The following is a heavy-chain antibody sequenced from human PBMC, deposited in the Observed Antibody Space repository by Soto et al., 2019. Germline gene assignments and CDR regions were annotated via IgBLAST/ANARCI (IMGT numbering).Heavy chain of an antibody. CDR3: ARVSMDPNAGIFYYDY. V-gene: IGHV1-3*01. Sequence: VASVKVSCKASGYTFASYTLHWVRQAPGQRFEWLGWISAGNGNTKSSQKFQDRVTFDRNTSASTVSMELNSLRSEDTAIYYCARVSMDPNAGIFYYDYWGQGSLVTVSS. CDR1: GYTFASYT. D-gene: IGHD6-13*01. CDR2: ISAGNGNT. J-gene: IGHJ4*01.